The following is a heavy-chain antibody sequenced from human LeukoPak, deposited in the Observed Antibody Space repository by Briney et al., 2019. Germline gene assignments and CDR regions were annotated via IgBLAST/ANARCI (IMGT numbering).Heavy chain of an antibody. CDR3: AKGDLYYYDSSGYLVY. V-gene: IGHV3-23*01. Sequence: PGGSLRLSCVASGVTLSNYAMSWVRQAPGKGLEWVSAISGSGGSTYYADSVKGRFTISRDNSKNTLYLQMNSLRAEDTAVYYCAKGDLYYYDSSGYLVYWGQGTLVTVSS. D-gene: IGHD3-22*01. CDR1: GVTLSNYA. CDR2: ISGSGGST. J-gene: IGHJ4*02.